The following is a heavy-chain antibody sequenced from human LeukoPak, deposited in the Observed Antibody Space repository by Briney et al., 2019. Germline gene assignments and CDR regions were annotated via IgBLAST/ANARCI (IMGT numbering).Heavy chain of an antibody. V-gene: IGHV3-15*01. CDR3: TTDPTYYYDSSGLHPVYY. J-gene: IGHJ4*02. D-gene: IGHD3-22*01. CDR1: GFTFSSYA. Sequence: GGSLRLSCAASGFTFSSYAMHWVRQAPGKGLEWVGRIKSKTDGGTTDYAAPVKGRFTISRDDSKNTLYLQMNSLKTEDTAVYYCTTDPTYYYDSSGLHPVYYWGQGTLVTVSS. CDR2: IKSKTDGGTT.